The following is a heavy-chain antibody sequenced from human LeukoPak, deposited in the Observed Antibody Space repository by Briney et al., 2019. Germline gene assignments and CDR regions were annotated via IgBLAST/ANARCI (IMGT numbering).Heavy chain of an antibody. V-gene: IGHV3-48*01. Sequence: PGGSLRLSCAASGFTFSSYSMYWVRQAPGKGLEWVSYISSSSSTIYYADSVKGRFTISRDNAKNSLYLQMNSLRAEDTAVYYCARGGGYLYWGQGTLVTVSS. CDR3: ARGGGYLY. J-gene: IGHJ4*02. CDR1: GFTFSSYS. CDR2: ISSSSSTI. D-gene: IGHD3-10*01.